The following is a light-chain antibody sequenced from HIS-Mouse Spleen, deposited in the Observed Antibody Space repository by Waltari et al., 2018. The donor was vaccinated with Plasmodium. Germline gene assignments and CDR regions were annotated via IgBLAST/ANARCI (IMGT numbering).Light chain of an antibody. CDR3: MIWHSSAWV. CDR2: YKSDSDK. J-gene: IGLJ3*02. Sequence: QAVLTQPSSLSASPGASASLTCTLRSGINVGTYRIYLSQQNPGSPPQYLLRYKSDSDKQQGSGVPSRFSGSKDASANAGILLISGLQSEDEADYYCMIWHSSAWVFGGGTKLTVL. CDR1: SGINVGTYR. V-gene: IGLV5-45*03.